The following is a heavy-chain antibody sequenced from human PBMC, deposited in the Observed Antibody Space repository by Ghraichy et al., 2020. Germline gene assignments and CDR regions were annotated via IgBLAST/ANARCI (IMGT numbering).Heavy chain of an antibody. Sequence: GGSLRLSCTASGFTFGDYAMSWFRQAPGKGLEWVGFIRSKAYGGTTEYAASVKGRFTISRDDSKSIAYLQMNSLKTEDTAVYYCTRVLKRGYSYGSSQPIDYWGQGTLVTVSS. D-gene: IGHD5-18*01. CDR1: GFTFGDYA. CDR2: IRSKAYGGTT. J-gene: IGHJ4*02. V-gene: IGHV3-49*03. CDR3: TRVLKRGYSYGSSQPIDY.